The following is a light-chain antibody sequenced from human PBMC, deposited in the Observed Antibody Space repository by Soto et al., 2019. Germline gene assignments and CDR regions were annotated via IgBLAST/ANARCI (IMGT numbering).Light chain of an antibody. Sequence: DLHMTHSPSTLSAPLGDRVSITCRASQSIFTWVAWYQQRPGKAPNLLIYDASSLQSGVPSRFSGSGYGTEFTLTISNLQPEDVATYYCQKYNTAPLTFGGGTKVDI. CDR2: DAS. J-gene: IGKJ4*01. CDR1: QSIFTW. V-gene: IGKV1-5*01. CDR3: QKYNTAPLT.